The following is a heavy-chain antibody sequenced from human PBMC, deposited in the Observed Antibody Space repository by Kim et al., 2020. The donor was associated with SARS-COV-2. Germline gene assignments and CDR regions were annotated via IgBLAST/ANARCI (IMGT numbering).Heavy chain of an antibody. V-gene: IGHV3-7*01. CDR2: IKDDGTEK. D-gene: IGHD3-3*01. J-gene: IGHJ4*02. Sequence: GGSLRLSCAASGFTLSNYWMSWVRQAPGKGLEWVANIKDDGTEKHYVDSVKGRFTISRDNARNSLSLQMNSLRAEDTAVYYCARGKFLEWFVDQWGQGTL. CDR3: ARGKFLEWFVDQ. CDR1: GFTLSNYW.